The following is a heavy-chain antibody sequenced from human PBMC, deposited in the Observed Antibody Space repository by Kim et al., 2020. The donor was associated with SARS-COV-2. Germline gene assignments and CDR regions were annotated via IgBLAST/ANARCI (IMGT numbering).Heavy chain of an antibody. D-gene: IGHD6-13*01. Sequence: SETLSLTCAVYGGSFSGYYWSWIRQPPGKGLEWIGEINHSGSTNYNPPLKSRVTISVDTSKNQFSLKLSSVTAADTAVYYCARVRSSRFIIFYYYGMDVWGQGTTVTVSS. CDR2: INHSGST. CDR1: GGSFSGYY. V-gene: IGHV4-34*01. CDR3: ARVRSSRFIIFYYYGMDV. J-gene: IGHJ6*02.